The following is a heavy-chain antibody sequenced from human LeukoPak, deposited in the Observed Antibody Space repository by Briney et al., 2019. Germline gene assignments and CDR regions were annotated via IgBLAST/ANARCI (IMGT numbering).Heavy chain of an antibody. CDR3: ARGLFVVVITTDYYGLDV. CDR1: GFTFSSYW. V-gene: IGHV3-7*01. Sequence: GGSLRLSCAASGFTFSSYWMSWVRQAPGKGLEWVANIKQDGSEKYYVDSVKGRFTISRDNAKNALYLQMNSLRAEDTAVYYCARGLFVVVITTDYYGLDVWGQGTTVTVSS. CDR2: IKQDGSEK. D-gene: IGHD3-22*01. J-gene: IGHJ6*02.